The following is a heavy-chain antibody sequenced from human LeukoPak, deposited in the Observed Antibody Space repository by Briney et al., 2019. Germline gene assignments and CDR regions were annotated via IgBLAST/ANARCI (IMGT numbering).Heavy chain of an antibody. V-gene: IGHV3-23*01. J-gene: IGHJ4*02. D-gene: IGHD6-19*01. CDR3: ARAPRLRLVPNGY. Sequence: GGSLRLSCAASGFTFSSYAMSWVRQAPGKGLEWVSAISGSGGSTYYADSVKGRFTISRDNSKNTLYLQMNSLRAEDTAVYYCARAPRLRLVPNGYWGQGTLVTVSS. CDR1: GFTFSSYA. CDR2: ISGSGGST.